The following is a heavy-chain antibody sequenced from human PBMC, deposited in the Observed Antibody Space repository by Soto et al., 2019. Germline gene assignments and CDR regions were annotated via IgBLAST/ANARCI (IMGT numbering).Heavy chain of an antibody. CDR3: AEYYDRTMGYGMDV. CDR2: IYHSGST. CDR1: GGSISSSNG. J-gene: IGHJ6*02. D-gene: IGHD3-22*01. Sequence: PSETLSLTCAVSGGSISSSNGWSWVRQPPGKGLEWIGEIYHSGSTNYNPSLKSRVTISVDKSKNQFSLKLSSVTAADTAVYYCAEYYDRTMGYGMDVWGQGTTVTVSS. V-gene: IGHV4-4*02.